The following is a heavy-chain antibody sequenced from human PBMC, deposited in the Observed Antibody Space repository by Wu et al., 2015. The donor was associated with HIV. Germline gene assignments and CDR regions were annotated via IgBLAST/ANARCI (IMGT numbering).Heavy chain of an antibody. CDR3: ARASSINCSGGSCYSGGPYYFDY. D-gene: IGHD2-15*01. Sequence: QVQLVQSGAELKKPLASVKVSCKTSGFPFAASYIHWVRQAPGQGLEWMGRIIPIFGTANYAQKFQGRVTITADESTSTAYMELSSLRSEDTAVYYCARASSINCSGGSCYSGGPYYFDYWGQGTLVTVSS. CDR2: IIPIFGTA. J-gene: IGHJ4*02. CDR1: GFPFAASY. V-gene: IGHV1-69*18.